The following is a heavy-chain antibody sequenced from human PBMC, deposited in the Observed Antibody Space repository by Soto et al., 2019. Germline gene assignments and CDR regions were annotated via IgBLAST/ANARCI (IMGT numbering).Heavy chain of an antibody. J-gene: IGHJ6*02. CDR1: VYTFTSYA. Sequence: ASVKVSCKASVYTFTSYAMHWVRQDPGQRLEWMGWINAGNGNTKYSQKFQGRVTITRDTSASTAYMELSSLRSEDTAVYYCARDYSSGWYRYYYGMDVWGQGTTVTVSS. D-gene: IGHD6-19*01. V-gene: IGHV1-3*01. CDR3: ARDYSSGWYRYYYGMDV. CDR2: INAGNGNT.